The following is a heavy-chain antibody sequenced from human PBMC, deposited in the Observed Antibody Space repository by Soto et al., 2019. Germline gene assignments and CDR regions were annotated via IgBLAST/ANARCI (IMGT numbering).Heavy chain of an antibody. CDR2: IYHSGST. Sequence: QVQLQESGPGLVKPSQTLSLTCTVSGASISSNGYYWNWIRQHPGTGLEWIGYIYHSGSTYYNPSLRSRVTISLDLSKNRFSLNLGSVTAADTAIYYCARDGGTAMVLDPWGQGTLVTVSS. D-gene: IGHD5-18*01. J-gene: IGHJ5*02. CDR1: GASISSNGYY. CDR3: ARDGGTAMVLDP. V-gene: IGHV4-31*03.